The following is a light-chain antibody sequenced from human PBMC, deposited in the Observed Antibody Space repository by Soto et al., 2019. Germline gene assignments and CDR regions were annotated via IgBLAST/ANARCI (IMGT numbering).Light chain of an antibody. CDR2: DAS. CDR1: QSISSW. CDR3: QPYENSPT. V-gene: IGKV1-5*01. J-gene: IGKJ1*01. Sequence: DIHITQSPATLSATAGDRVTITCRASQSISSWLAWYQHKPGKAPKLLIYDASNLDSGAPSRFSGSGSGTEFSLTISHLPPDDRATYYCQPYENSPTFGQGTKVDIK.